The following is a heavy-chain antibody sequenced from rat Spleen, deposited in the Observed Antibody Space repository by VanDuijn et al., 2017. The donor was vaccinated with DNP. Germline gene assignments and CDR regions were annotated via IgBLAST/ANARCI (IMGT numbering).Heavy chain of an antibody. V-gene: IGHV3-1*01. J-gene: IGHJ2*01. CDR3: ARGGLQWLLDS. CDR2: ISYSGGS. CDR1: GSSITSNY. Sequence: EVQLQESGPGLVKLSQSLSLTCSVTGSSITSNYWGWVRKFPGNKMEWMGYISYSGGSSYNPSLKSRISITRDTSKNQYFLQLNSVITEDTATYYCARGGLQWLLDSWGQGVMVTVSS. D-gene: IGHD1-1*01.